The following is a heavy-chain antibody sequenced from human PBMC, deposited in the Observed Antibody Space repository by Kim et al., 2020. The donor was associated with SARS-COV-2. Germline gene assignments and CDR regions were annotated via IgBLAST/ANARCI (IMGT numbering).Heavy chain of an antibody. V-gene: IGHV3-48*02. CDR2: IATTNVV. Sequence: GGSLRLSCAASGFTFSAHSMNWVRQAPGEGLEWISHIATTNVVYYADSVKGRFTISRDNAKSSQYLQMNSLRDEDTAVYYCARDLDWALDYWGQGALVTVSS. CDR3: ARDLDWALDY. J-gene: IGHJ4*02. D-gene: IGHD3-9*01. CDR1: GFTFSAHS.